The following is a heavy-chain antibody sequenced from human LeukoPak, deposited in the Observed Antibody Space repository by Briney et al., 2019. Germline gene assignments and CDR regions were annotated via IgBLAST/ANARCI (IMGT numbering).Heavy chain of an antibody. CDR1: GFTFSSYN. Sequence: PGGSLRLSCAASGFTFSSYNMNWVRQAPGKGLEWVSTISGSGNYIFYADSVKGRFTSSRDNGKNSLYLQMNSLRAEDTAVYYCARGQKQLWLHKDYWGQGTLVTVSS. D-gene: IGHD5-18*01. V-gene: IGHV3-21*01. CDR2: ISGSGNYI. CDR3: ARGQKQLWLHKDY. J-gene: IGHJ4*02.